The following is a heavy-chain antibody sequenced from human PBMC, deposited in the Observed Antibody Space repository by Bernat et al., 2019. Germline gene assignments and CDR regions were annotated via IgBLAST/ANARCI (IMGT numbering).Heavy chain of an antibody. D-gene: IGHD2-15*01. CDR1: GFTFSSYA. J-gene: IGHJ2*01. CDR3: ARAGMAGRPKGGYWYFDL. CDR2: ISYDGSNK. Sequence: QVQLVESGGGVVQPGRSLRLSCAASGFTFSSYAMHWVRQAPGKGLEWVAVISYDGSNKYYADSVKGRFTISRDNSKNTLYLQMNSLRAEDTAVYYCARAGMAGRPKGGYWYFDLWGRGTLVTVSS. V-gene: IGHV3-30-3*01.